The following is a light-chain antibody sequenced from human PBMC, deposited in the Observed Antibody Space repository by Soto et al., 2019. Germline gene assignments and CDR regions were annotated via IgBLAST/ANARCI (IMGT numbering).Light chain of an antibody. Sequence: IVMTQSPASLSVSPGERATLSCRASQNIRNNLAWYQQKPGQSPRLLISGASTREAGIPGRFSGSGSGTEFTLIISSLQSEDFAIYYCQQYNNWPPWTFGQGTKVDI. V-gene: IGKV3-15*01. CDR3: QQYNNWPPWT. CDR1: QNIRNN. J-gene: IGKJ1*01. CDR2: GAS.